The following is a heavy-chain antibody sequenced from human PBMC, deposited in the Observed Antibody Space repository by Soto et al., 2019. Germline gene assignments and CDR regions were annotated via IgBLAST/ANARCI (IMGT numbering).Heavy chain of an antibody. V-gene: IGHV3-23*01. CDR2: ISGGGSDT. J-gene: IGHJ5*02. D-gene: IGHD3-3*01. Sequence: EVHLLESGGGLVQPGGSLRLSCSASGFTFRSYAMSWVRQAPGKGLEWVSGISGGGSDTYYSDSVRGRFTISRDNSKNSVYLQMSSLRVEDSAVYFCAKDDSLEWFFPLDAWGQGTLVTVSS. CDR3: AKDDSLEWFFPLDA. CDR1: GFTFRSYA.